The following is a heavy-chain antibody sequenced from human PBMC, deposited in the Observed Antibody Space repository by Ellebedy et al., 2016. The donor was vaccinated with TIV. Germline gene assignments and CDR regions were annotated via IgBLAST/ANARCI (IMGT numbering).Heavy chain of an antibody. V-gene: IGHV4-34*01. CDR1: GGSFSGYY. CDR3: ARLSHQIPD. CDR2: INHSGST. Sequence: SETLSLTCAVYGGSFSGYYWNWIRQPPGKGLEWIGEINHSGSTNYNPSLKSRVTMSVDTSKNQFSLKLSSVTAADTAVYYCARLSHQIPDWGQGILVTVSS. J-gene: IGHJ4*02.